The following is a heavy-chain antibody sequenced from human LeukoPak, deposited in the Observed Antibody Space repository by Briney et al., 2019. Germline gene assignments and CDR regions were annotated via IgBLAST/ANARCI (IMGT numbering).Heavy chain of an antibody. CDR1: GGSISSSPYY. Sequence: SETLSLTCTVSGGSISSSPYYWGWIRQPPGKGLEWIGTIYYSGSTYYNPSLKSRVTISVDTSKNQFSLKLTSVTAADTAVYYCARETRNYYDSSGYYCFDYWGQGTLVTVSS. V-gene: IGHV4-39*02. J-gene: IGHJ4*02. D-gene: IGHD3-22*01. CDR2: IYYSGST. CDR3: ARETRNYYDSSGYYCFDY.